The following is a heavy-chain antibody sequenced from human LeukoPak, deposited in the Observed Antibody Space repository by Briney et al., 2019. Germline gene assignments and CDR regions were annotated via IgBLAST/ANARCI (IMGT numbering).Heavy chain of an antibody. CDR3: ASRAKLYSGSGSPGDAFET. V-gene: IGHV4-61*01. J-gene: IGHJ3*02. CDR2: VYNSAST. CDR1: GGSVSSVTYY. D-gene: IGHD3-10*01. Sequence: SETLSLTCTVSGGSVSSVTYYWSWIRQPPGKGLEWIGFVYNSASTNYNPSLKSRVTISVDTSKNKFSLKLTSVTAADTAVYFCASRAKLYSGSGSPGDAFETWGQGTMVTVSS.